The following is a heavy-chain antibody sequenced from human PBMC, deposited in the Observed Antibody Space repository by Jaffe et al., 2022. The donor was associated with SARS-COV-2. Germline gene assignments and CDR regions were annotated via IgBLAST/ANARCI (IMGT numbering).Heavy chain of an antibody. V-gene: IGHV1-2*02. CDR1: GYTFTGYY. J-gene: IGHJ6*02. CDR3: ARTFYDILTGYNYGMDV. Sequence: QVQLVQSGAEVKKPGASVKVSCKASGYTFTGYYMHWVRQAPGQGLEWMGWINPNSGGTNYAQKFQGRVTMTRDTSISTAYMELSRLRSDDTAVYYCARTFYDILTGYNYGMDVWGQGTTVTVSS. CDR2: INPNSGGT. D-gene: IGHD3-9*01.